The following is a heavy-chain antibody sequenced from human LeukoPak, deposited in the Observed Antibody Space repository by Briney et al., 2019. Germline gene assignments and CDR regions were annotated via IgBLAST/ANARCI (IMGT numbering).Heavy chain of an antibody. CDR2: IYHSGGT. CDR3: ARQASNWNENFDY. J-gene: IGHJ4*02. CDR1: GGSISSSTNW. V-gene: IGHV4-4*02. D-gene: IGHD1-20*01. Sequence: SETLSLTCAVSGGSISSSTNWWSWVRQPPGKGLEWIGEIYHSGGTNYNPSLKSRITISVDKSQNQFSLKVNSLTAADTAVYYCARQASNWNENFDYWGQGTLVTVSS.